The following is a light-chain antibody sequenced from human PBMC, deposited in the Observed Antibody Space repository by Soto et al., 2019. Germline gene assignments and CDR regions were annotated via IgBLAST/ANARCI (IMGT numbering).Light chain of an antibody. V-gene: IGKV1-12*01. CDR2: TTY. Sequence: DIQMTQSPSSVSASVGDRVTITCRAGQGISKWIAWYQQKPGRAPKLLIYTTYILQPGVPSRFTGSGFGTDFTLTISNLQPEDSATYCCLLANSFPITFGQGTQLDIK. J-gene: IGKJ5*01. CDR3: LLANSFPIT. CDR1: QGISKW.